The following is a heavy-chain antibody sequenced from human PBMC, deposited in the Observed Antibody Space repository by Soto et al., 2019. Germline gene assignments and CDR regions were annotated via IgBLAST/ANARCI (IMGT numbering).Heavy chain of an antibody. CDR3: VKGSSSSRPYYFDY. V-gene: IGHV3-23*01. J-gene: IGHJ4*02. CDR1: GFTFSSCA. Sequence: GGSLRLSCAASGFTFSSCAMSWVRQVPGKGLEWVSAISGSGGGTYYADSVKGRFTISRDNSRNTLYLQMNSLRAEDMAVYHCVKGSSSSRPYYFDYWGQGTLVTVSS. CDR2: ISGSGGGT. D-gene: IGHD3-3*01.